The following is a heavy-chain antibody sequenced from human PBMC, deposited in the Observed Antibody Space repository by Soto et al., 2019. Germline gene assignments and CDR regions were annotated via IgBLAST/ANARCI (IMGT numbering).Heavy chain of an antibody. D-gene: IGHD3-22*01. CDR1: GFTFSIYG. CDR3: AKDLPPYYYDSSGYNLGDY. CDR2: ISYDGSNK. V-gene: IGHV3-30*18. Sequence: GGSLRLSCAASGFTFSIYGMHWVRHAPGKGLEWVAVISYDGSNKYYADSVKGRFTISRDNSKNTLYLQMNSLRAEDTAVYYCAKDLPPYYYDSSGYNLGDYWGQGTLVTVSS. J-gene: IGHJ4*02.